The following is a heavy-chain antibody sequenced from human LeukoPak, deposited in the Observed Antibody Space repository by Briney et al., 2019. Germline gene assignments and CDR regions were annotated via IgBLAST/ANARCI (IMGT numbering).Heavy chain of an antibody. V-gene: IGHV3-33*01. CDR1: GFSFGTYG. CDR2: IWYDGSNK. Sequence: PGRSLRLSCAASGFSFGTYGMHWVRQAPGKGLDWVAVIWYDGSNKYYADSVKGRFTISRGNSRNTLYLQMDSLRAEDTAVYYCARAVGPFDYWGQGILVTVSS. J-gene: IGHJ4*02. CDR3: ARAVGPFDY. D-gene: IGHD3-16*01.